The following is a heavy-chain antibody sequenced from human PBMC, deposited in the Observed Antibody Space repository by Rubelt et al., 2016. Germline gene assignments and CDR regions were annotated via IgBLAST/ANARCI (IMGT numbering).Heavy chain of an antibody. Sequence: IHWVRQAPGQRLEWMGWINAGNGNTKYSQKFQGRVTITRDTSASTAYMELGSLRSEDTAVYYCARGRYYGSSSWYFPVTANAFDIWGQGTMVTVSS. D-gene: IGHD6-13*01. CDR2: INAGNGNT. J-gene: IGHJ3*02. CDR3: ARGRYYGSSSWYFPVTANAFDI. V-gene: IGHV1-3*01.